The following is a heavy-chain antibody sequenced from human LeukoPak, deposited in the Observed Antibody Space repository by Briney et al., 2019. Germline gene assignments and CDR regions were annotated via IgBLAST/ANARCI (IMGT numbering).Heavy chain of an antibody. CDR1: GGSFSGYY. CDR3: VRYGDYGGLYFDY. V-gene: IGHV4-34*01. CDR2: INHSGST. D-gene: IGHD4-17*01. J-gene: IGHJ4*02. Sequence: KPSETLSLTCAVYGGSFSGYYWSWIRQPPGKGLEWIGEINHSGSTNYNPSLKSRVTISVDTSKNQFSLKLSSVTAADTAVYYCVRYGDYGGLYFDYWGQGTLVTVSS.